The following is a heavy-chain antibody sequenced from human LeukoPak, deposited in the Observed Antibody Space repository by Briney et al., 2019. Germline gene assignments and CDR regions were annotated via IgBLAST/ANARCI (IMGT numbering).Heavy chain of an antibody. CDR3: ARIPVPAANWFDY. D-gene: IGHD2-2*01. V-gene: IGHV1-2*02. CDR2: INPNSGGT. CDR1: GYTFTGYY. J-gene: IGHJ4*02. Sequence: ASVKVSCKASGYTFTGYYTHWVRQAPGQGLEWMGWINPNSGGTNYAQKFQGRVTMTRDTSISTAYMELSRLRSDDTAVYYCARIPVPAANWFDYWGQGTLVTVSS.